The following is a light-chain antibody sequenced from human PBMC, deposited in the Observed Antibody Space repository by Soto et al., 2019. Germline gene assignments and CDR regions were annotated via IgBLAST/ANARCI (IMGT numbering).Light chain of an antibody. CDR1: SSDVGGYNY. V-gene: IGLV2-14*01. CDR3: SSYTSSSTYV. J-gene: IGLJ1*01. CDR2: EVS. Sequence: QSALTQPASVSGSPGQSITISCTGTSSDVGGYNYVSWYQQHPGKAPKLMIYEVSNRPSGVSNRFAGSKSGNTASLTISGLHAEDEADYYCSSYTSSSTYVFGNGTKVTVL.